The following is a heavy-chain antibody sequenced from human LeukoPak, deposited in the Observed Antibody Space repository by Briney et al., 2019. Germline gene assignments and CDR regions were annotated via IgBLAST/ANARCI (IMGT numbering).Heavy chain of an antibody. CDR3: ARGVYYYDTRGYSFDY. D-gene: IGHD3-22*01. J-gene: IGHJ4*02. Sequence: PSQTLSLTCTVSGGSISSGGYYWSWIRQHPGKGLEWIGYIYYSGSTYYNPSLKSRVTISVDTSKNQFSLKLTSVTAADTAVYYCARGVYYYDTRGYSFDYWGQGTLVTVSS. V-gene: IGHV4-31*03. CDR1: GGSISSGGYY. CDR2: IYYSGST.